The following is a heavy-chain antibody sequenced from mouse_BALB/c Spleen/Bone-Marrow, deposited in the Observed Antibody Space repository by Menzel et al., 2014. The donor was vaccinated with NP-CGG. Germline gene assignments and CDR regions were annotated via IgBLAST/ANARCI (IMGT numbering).Heavy chain of an antibody. CDR2: INPYIDYT. J-gene: IGHJ4*01. V-gene: IGHV1S45*01. CDR3: ARRYRYDGLGNYAMDY. D-gene: IGHD2-14*01. Sequence: EVQLQQSGAELVRPGASVKISCKAFGYTFXNHHINWVKQRPGQGLDWIGYINPYIDYTSYNQKFKGKATLTVDKSSSTAYMELSSLTSEDSAVYYCARRYRYDGLGNYAMDYWGQGTSVTVSS. CDR1: GYTFXNHH.